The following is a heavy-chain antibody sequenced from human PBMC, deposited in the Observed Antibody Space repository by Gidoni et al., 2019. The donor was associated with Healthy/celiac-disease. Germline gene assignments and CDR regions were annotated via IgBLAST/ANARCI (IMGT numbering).Heavy chain of an antibody. J-gene: IGHJ4*02. V-gene: IGHV3-9*01. Sequence: EVQLVESGGGLVQPGRSLRLSCAASGFTFDDYAMHWVRQAPGKGLEWVSGISWNSGSIGYADSVKGRFTISRDNAKNSLYLQMNSLRAEDTALYYCAKSRGYSGSYYGYWGQGTLVTVSS. CDR1: GFTFDDYA. CDR2: ISWNSGSI. D-gene: IGHD1-26*01. CDR3: AKSRGYSGSYYGY.